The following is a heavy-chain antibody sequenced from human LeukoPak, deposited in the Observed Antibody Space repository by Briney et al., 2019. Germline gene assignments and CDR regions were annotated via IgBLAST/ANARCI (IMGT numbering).Heavy chain of an antibody. Sequence: GGSLRLSCAASGFTFSSYSMNWVRQAPGKGLEWASYISSSSSTIYYADSVKGRFTISRDNAKNSLYLQMNSLRAEDTAVYYCAREWYYDYVWGSYPNFDYWGQGTLVTVSS. CDR2: ISSSSSTI. J-gene: IGHJ4*02. D-gene: IGHD3-16*01. V-gene: IGHV3-48*01. CDR1: GFTFSSYS. CDR3: AREWYYDYVWGSYPNFDY.